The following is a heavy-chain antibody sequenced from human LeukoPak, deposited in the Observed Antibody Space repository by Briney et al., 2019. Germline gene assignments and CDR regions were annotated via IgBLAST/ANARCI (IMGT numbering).Heavy chain of an antibody. CDR3: ARDRGGRTGYASGDFDF. V-gene: IGHV4-38-2*02. Sequence: SSETLSLTCVVSSFSISNGFYWVWIRQPPGKGLEGIGNVFYSGVTYYNPSLMSRVTISVDTSKNQFSLKLDSVTAAGTAVYYWARDRGGRTGYASGDFDFWGQGVLVTVSS. J-gene: IGHJ4*02. D-gene: IGHD5-12*01. CDR1: SFSISNGFY. CDR2: VFYSGVT.